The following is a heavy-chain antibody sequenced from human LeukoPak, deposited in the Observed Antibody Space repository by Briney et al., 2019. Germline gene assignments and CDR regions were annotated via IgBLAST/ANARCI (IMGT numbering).Heavy chain of an antibody. D-gene: IGHD6-13*01. CDR2: INPSGTIT. CDR3: ALIAPPHN. CDR1: GITLTSYY. Sequence: GASVKVSCKASGITLTSYYIHWVRQAPGRGLEWMGKINPSGTITTYAPKYQGRVTVTKDTSTNTVYMELSSLRSDDTAVYYCALIAPPHNWGQGTLVTVSS. J-gene: IGHJ4*02. V-gene: IGHV1-46*01.